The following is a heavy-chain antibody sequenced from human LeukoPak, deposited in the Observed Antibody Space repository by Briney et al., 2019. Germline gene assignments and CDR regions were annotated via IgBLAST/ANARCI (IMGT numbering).Heavy chain of an antibody. CDR1: GGSISSYY. V-gene: IGHV4-59*01. CDR2: IYYSGST. J-gene: IGHJ4*02. CDR3: ARVVAATFDY. Sequence: SETLSLTCTVSGGSISSYYWSWIRQPPGKGLEWIGDIYYSGSTNYNPSLKSRVTISVDTSKNQFSLKLSSVTAADTAVYYCARVVAATFDYWGQGTLVTVSS. D-gene: IGHD2-15*01.